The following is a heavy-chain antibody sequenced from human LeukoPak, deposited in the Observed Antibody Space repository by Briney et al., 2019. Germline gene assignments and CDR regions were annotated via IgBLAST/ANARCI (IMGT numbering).Heavy chain of an antibody. J-gene: IGHJ3*02. CDR1: GFTFNTYS. Sequence: GGSLRLSCAASGFTFNTYSMHWVRQAPGKGLEWVAVLSFDGDEKHYADSVKGRFTISRDNSKNTLYLQMNSLRAEDTAVYYCARGGVPGVTAIQSHAFDIWGQGTMVTVSS. V-gene: IGHV3-30-3*01. CDR3: ARGGVPGVTAIQSHAFDI. CDR2: LSFDGDEK. D-gene: IGHD2-21*02.